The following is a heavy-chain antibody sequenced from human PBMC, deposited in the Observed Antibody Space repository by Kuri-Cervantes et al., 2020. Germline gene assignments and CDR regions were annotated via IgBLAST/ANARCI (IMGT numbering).Heavy chain of an antibody. Sequence: ASVKVSCKASGYTFNSFDINWVRQATGKGLEYLGWMNADDGHTGYAQKFQGRVTMTRDTSTNTAFMELSSLTSEDTAVYYCARRGVLGPGSSRLDSWGQGTLVTVSS. CDR2: MNADDGHT. J-gene: IGHJ4*02. CDR1: GYTFNSFD. D-gene: IGHD3-16*02. CDR3: ARRGVLGPGSSRLDS. V-gene: IGHV1-8*01.